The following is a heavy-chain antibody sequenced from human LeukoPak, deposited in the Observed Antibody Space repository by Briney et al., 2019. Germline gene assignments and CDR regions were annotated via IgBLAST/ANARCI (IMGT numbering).Heavy chain of an antibody. J-gene: IGHJ5*02. V-gene: IGHV1-69*05. D-gene: IGHD5-12*01. CDR3: ARSQAGNYDWPLDL. CDR1: GGTFSKYA. CDR2: IIPFLDTS. Sequence: SVKVSCKASGGTFSKYALSWVRQAPGQGLEWMGAIIPFLDTSNYPPKFQDRVTITMDESTSTAYMDLSSLRSDDTAVYYCARSQAGNYDWPLDLWGQGTLVTVSS.